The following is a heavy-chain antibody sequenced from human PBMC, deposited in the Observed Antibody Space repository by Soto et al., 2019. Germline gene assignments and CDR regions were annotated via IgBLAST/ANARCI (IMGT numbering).Heavy chain of an antibody. D-gene: IGHD3-10*01. V-gene: IGHV1-2*04. CDR2: INPNSGGT. J-gene: IGHJ6*02. CDR3: ATNYGSGSYYIPPTYYYGMDV. Sequence: GESLKISCKASGYTFTGYYMHWVRQAPGQGLEWMGWINPNSGGTNYAQKFQGWVTMTRDTSISTAYMELSRLRSDDTAVYYCATNYGSGSYYIPPTYYYGMDVWGQGTTVTVSS. CDR1: GYTFTGYY.